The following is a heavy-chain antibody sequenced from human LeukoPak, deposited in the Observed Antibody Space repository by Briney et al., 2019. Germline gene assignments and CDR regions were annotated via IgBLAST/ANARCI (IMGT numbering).Heavy chain of an antibody. V-gene: IGHV4-31*03. CDR3: ARDSSGYFDY. CDR1: GGSISSGGYY. D-gene: IGHD3-22*01. Sequence: PSETLSLTCTVSGGSISSGGYYWSWIRQHPGKGLEWIGYIYYSGSTYYNPSLKSRVTISVDTSKNQFSLKLNSVTAADTAVYYCARDSSGYFDYWGQGTLVTVSS. CDR2: IYYSGST. J-gene: IGHJ4*02.